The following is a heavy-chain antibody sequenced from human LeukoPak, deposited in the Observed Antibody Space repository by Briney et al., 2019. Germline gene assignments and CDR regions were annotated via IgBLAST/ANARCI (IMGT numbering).Heavy chain of an antibody. CDR3: ARVGYGGNSAGY. Sequence: ASVKVSCKASGYTFTGYYMHWVRQAPGQGLEWMGWINPNSGGTNYAQKFQGRVTMTSDTSISTAYMELSRLRSDDTAVYYCARVGYGGNSAGYWGQGTLVTVSS. CDR1: GYTFTGYY. CDR2: INPNSGGT. J-gene: IGHJ4*02. D-gene: IGHD4-23*01. V-gene: IGHV1-2*02.